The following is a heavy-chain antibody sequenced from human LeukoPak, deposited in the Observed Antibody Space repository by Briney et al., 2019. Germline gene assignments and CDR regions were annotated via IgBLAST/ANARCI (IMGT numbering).Heavy chain of an antibody. D-gene: IGHD1-26*01. J-gene: IGHJ4*02. CDR2: IYWNDDK. CDR1: GFSLSTSGVG. CDR3: AHKGNVKYSGSYAIFDY. V-gene: IGHV2-5*01. Sequence: SGPTLVKPTQTLTLTCTFSGFSLSTSGVGVGWIRQPPGKALEWLALIYWNDDKRYSPSLKSRLTITKDTSKNQVVLTMTNMDPVDTATYYCAHKGNVKYSGSYAIFDYWGQGTLVTVSS.